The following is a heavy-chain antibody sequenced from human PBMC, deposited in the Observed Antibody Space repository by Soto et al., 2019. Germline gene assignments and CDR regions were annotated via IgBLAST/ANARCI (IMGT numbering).Heavy chain of an antibody. V-gene: IGHV2-5*01. CDR1: GFSLSTSGVG. CDR2: IYWNDDK. CDR3: AHSMGRYSSSIGYYFDY. J-gene: IGHJ4*02. Sequence: QITLKESGPTLVKPTQTLTLTCTFSGFSLSTSGVGVGWIRQPPGKALEWLALIYWNDDKRYSPSLKSRLTITKDTSKNQVVLTMTNMDPVDTATYYCAHSMGRYSSSIGYYFDYWGQGTLVTVSS. D-gene: IGHD6-6*01.